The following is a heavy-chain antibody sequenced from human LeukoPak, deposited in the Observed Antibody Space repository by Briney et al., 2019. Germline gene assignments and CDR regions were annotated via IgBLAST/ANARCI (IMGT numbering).Heavy chain of an antibody. V-gene: IGHV5-51*01. CDR1: GYSFTNYW. J-gene: IGHJ5*02. CDR3: ARRGYYCSADNCYPWWFDP. D-gene: IGHD2-15*01. CDR2: IYPGDSDT. Sequence: RGESLKISCKGSGYSFTNYWIAWVRQMPGKGLEWMGIIYPGDSDTRYSPSFQGQVTISADKSISTAYLQWSGLKASDTAMYYCARRGYYCSADNCYPWWFDPWGQGTLVTVSS.